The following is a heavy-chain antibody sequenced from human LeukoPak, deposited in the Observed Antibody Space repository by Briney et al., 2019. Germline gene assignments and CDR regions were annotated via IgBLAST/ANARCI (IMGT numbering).Heavy chain of an antibody. CDR3: TIIPNVILFTHYFEY. Sequence: SVKVSCKASGGVFATYAVSWVRQAPGQGLEWMGSIIPFLGTTNYAQKFQGRVTITADEPTRTAYMELTYVRSDDTAVYYCTIIPNVILFTHYFEYWGQGTLVTVSS. D-gene: IGHD2-21*01. J-gene: IGHJ4*02. CDR2: IIPFLGTT. CDR1: GGVFATYA. V-gene: IGHV1-69*11.